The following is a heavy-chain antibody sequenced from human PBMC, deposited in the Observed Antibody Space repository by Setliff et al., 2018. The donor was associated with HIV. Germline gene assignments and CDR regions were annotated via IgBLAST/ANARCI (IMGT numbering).Heavy chain of an antibody. Sequence: ASVKVSCKASGYIFSTYGISWVRQTPGQGLEWMGWISPYNGNTKYAQKFQGRVTMSTDTSTSTAYMEVRSLRSDETAVYYCARDLRGXNNWFDPWGQGTLVTVSS. CDR3: ARDLRGXNNWFDP. D-gene: IGHD3-9*01. CDR2: ISPYNGNT. J-gene: IGHJ5*02. CDR1: GYIFSTYG. V-gene: IGHV1-18*01.